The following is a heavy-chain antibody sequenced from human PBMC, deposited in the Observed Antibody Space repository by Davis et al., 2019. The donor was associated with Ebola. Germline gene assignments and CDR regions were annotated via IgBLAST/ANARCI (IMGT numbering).Heavy chain of an antibody. CDR3: ARVEADYFEPCYYMDV. Sequence: GESLKISCVASGFTFNNYGMSWVRQAPGKGLEWVAVIWNDGSYQYYADSVKGRFTISRDNSKNTLYLQMNSLRAEDTAMYYCARVEADYFEPCYYMDVWGKGTTVTVSS. J-gene: IGHJ6*03. D-gene: IGHD3-10*01. CDR2: IWNDGSYQ. V-gene: IGHV3-33*08. CDR1: GFTFNNYG.